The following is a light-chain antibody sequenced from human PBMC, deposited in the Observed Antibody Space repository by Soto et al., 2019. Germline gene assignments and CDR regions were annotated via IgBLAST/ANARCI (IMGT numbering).Light chain of an antibody. V-gene: IGKV3-15*01. Sequence: EIVMTQSPATVSVSPGERVTLSCRASQSVSSNLAWYQQKPGQAPRLLIYGASTRATGIPARFSGSGSGTEFTLTISSLQSEDFAVYYCQQYNNWPPWTFGEGTKVEIK. CDR3: QQYNNWPPWT. CDR2: GAS. J-gene: IGKJ1*01. CDR1: QSVSSN.